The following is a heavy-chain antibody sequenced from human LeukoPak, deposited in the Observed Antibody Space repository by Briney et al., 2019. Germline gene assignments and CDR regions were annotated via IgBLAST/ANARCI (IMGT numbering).Heavy chain of an antibody. J-gene: IGHJ1*01. CDR3: AKDLWLDDGDSQ. CDR1: GFTFSSYA. CDR2: ISGSGGST. V-gene: IGHV3-23*01. Sequence: GGSLRLSCAASGFTFSSYAMSWVRQAPGKGLEWVSAISGSGGSTYYADSVKGRFTISRDNTKNTPYLQINSLAAHDTAVYYSAKDLWLDDGDSQGGQGTLVTVSS. D-gene: IGHD4-17*01.